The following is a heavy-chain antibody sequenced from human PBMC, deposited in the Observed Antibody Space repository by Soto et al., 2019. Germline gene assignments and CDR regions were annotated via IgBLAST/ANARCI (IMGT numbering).Heavy chain of an antibody. CDR3: AGTPALQWYYMDV. CDR1: GDSVSSNSAA. CDR2: TYYRSRWYN. D-gene: IGHD1-7*01. V-gene: IGHV6-1*01. J-gene: IGHJ6*03. Sequence: PSQTLSLTCAISGDSVSSNSAAWNWIRQSPSRGLEWLGRTYYRSRWYNDYAVSVKSRITVNPDTSKNQFSLRLNSVTPEDTAVYYCAGTPALQWYYMDVWDKGTTVTVSS.